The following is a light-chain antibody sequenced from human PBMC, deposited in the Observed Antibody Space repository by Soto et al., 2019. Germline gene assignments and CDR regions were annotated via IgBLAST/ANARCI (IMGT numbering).Light chain of an antibody. CDR1: QSISSY. V-gene: IGKV1-39*01. Sequence: DIQMTQSPSSLSASVGDRVTITCRASQSISSYLNLYQQKPGKAPKLLIYAASSLQSGVPSRFIVSGSGSDFTLSISSLEPEDFAAYYCQQRSNWPPVTFGGVTKVEIK. J-gene: IGKJ4*01. CDR3: QQRSNWPPVT. CDR2: AAS.